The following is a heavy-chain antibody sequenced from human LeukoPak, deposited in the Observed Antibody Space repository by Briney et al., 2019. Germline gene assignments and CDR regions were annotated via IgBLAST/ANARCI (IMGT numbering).Heavy chain of an antibody. CDR3: ARGSRKVLGYFDY. V-gene: IGHV4-59*01. D-gene: IGHD2/OR15-2a*01. Sequence: SETLSLTCTVSGGSISSYYWSWIRQPPGKGLEWIGYIYYSGSTNYNPSLKSRVTISVDTSKNQFSLKLSSVTAADTAVYYCARGSRKVLGYFDYWGQGTLVTVSS. J-gene: IGHJ4*02. CDR1: GGSISSYY. CDR2: IYYSGST.